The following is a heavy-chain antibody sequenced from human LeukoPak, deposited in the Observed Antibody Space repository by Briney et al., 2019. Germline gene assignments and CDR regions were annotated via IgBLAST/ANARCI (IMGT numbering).Heavy chain of an antibody. Sequence: GGSLRLSCAASGFTLSSNYMSWVRQAPGKGLEWVSVIYSGCSTYYADSVKGRFTISRDNSKNTLYLQMNSLRAEDTAVYYCARALWEYSSGYYYYYGMDVWGQGTTVTVSS. D-gene: IGHD6-25*01. CDR3: ARALWEYSSGYYYYYGMDV. CDR1: GFTLSSNY. J-gene: IGHJ6*02. CDR2: IYSGCST. V-gene: IGHV3-66*01.